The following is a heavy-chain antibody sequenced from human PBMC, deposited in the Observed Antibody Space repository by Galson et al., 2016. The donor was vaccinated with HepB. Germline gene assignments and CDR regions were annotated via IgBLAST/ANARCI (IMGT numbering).Heavy chain of an antibody. J-gene: IGHJ1*01. CDR1: GYAFNSYG. CDR3: ERDLYSSSWLGEF. CDR2: ISAFSGDK. V-gene: IGHV1-18*01. D-gene: IGHD3-10*01. Sequence: SVKVSCKASGYAFNSYGIHWVRQAPGQGLEWIGWISAFSGDKQSTQRFQDRINMTTDSSTHTAYLALTSLTADDTAVYFCERDLYSSSWLGEFWGQGTLVTVSS.